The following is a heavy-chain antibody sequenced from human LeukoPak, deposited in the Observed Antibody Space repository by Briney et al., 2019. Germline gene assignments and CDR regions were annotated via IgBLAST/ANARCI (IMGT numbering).Heavy chain of an antibody. D-gene: IGHD3-22*01. CDR2: IYPGDSDP. J-gene: IGHJ3*02. V-gene: IGHV5-51*01. CDR3: AGSVNYYDSSGYTIAFDI. Sequence: GESLKISCKGSGYSFTSYWIGWVRQMPGKGLEWMGIIYPGDSDPRYSTSFQGQVTISADKSISTAYLQWSSLKASDTAMYYCAGSVNYYDSSGYTIAFDIWGKGTMVTVSS. CDR1: GYSFTSYW.